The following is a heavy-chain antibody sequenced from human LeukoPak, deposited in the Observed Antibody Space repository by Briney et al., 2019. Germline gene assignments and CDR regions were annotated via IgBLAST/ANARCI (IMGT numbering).Heavy chain of an antibody. Sequence: GGSLRLSCAASGFTFSSYAMSWVRQAPGKGLEWVSTLSGSGGSTYCADSVKGRFTISRDISKNTLYLQMNSLRAEDTALYYCAKVGGYSGYDFLRAWDYWGQGTLVTVSS. J-gene: IGHJ4*02. CDR1: GFTFSSYA. CDR2: LSGSGGST. CDR3: AKVGGYSGYDFLRAWDY. V-gene: IGHV3-23*01. D-gene: IGHD5-12*01.